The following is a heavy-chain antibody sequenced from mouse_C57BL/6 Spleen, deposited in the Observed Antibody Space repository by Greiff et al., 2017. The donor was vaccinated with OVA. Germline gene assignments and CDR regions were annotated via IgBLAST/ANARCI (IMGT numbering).Heavy chain of an antibody. CDR3: ARTYDGYPFDY. J-gene: IGHJ2*01. CDR1: GFTFSSYG. V-gene: IGHV5-6*01. D-gene: IGHD2-3*01. CDR2: ISSGGSYT. Sequence: EVKLMESGGDLVKPGGSLKLSCAASGFTFSSYGMSWVRQTPDKRLEWVATISSGGSYTYYPDSVKGRFTNSRDNAKNTLYLQMSSLKSEDTAMYYCARTYDGYPFDYWGQGTTLTVSS.